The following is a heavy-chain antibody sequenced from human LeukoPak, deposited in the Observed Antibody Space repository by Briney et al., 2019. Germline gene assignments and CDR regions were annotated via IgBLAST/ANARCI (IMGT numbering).Heavy chain of an antibody. V-gene: IGHV1-18*01. CDR1: GYTFTMNG. Sequence: ASVKVSCKASGYTFTMNGISWVRQAPGQGLEWMGWISTYNGKANYAQRLQGRVTMTTDTSTNTAYMELRSLRSDDTAVYYCARDRRELLREILYFDYWGQGTLVTVSS. J-gene: IGHJ4*02. CDR3: ARDRRELLREILYFDY. CDR2: ISTYNGKA. D-gene: IGHD1-26*01.